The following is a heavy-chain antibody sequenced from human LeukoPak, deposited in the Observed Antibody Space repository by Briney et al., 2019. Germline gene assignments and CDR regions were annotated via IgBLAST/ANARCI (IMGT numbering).Heavy chain of an antibody. CDR1: GFTFSSYA. CDR3: AKVSRYDFWSGSPRGAFDI. D-gene: IGHD3-3*01. V-gene: IGHV3-23*01. CDR2: ISGSGGST. J-gene: IGHJ3*02. Sequence: GGSLRLSCAASGFTFSSYAMSWVRQAPGKGLEWVSTISGSGGSTYYADSVKGRFTISRDNSKNTLYLQMNSLRAEDTAVYYCAKVSRYDFWSGSPRGAFDIWGQGTMVTVSS.